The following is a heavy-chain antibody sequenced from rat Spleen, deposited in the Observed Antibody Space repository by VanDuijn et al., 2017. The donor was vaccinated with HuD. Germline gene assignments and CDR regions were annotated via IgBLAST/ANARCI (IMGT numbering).Heavy chain of an antibody. CDR2: ISTGGDNT. J-gene: IGHJ4*01. V-gene: IGHV5S13*01. CDR3: TRGYVMDA. Sequence: EVQLVESGGGPVQPGRSLKISCAASGFTFNKYDMAWVRQAPTKGLEWIASISTGGDNTYFRDAVKGRFTLSRDNAKNTQSLQMDSLRSEDTAIYFCTRGYVMDAWGQGASVTVSS. CDR1: GFTFNKYD.